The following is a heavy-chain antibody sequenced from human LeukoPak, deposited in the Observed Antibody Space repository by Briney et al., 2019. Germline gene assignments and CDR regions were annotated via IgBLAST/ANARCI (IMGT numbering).Heavy chain of an antibody. V-gene: IGHV1-58*02. CDR3: AADMGDSSGTGLDY. J-gene: IGHJ4*02. CDR1: GFTLTSSA. Sequence: ASVKVSCKASGFTLTSSAMQWVRQARGQRLEWIGWIVVGSGNTNYAQKFQERVTITRDMSTSTAYMELSSLRSEDTAVYYCAADMGDSSGTGLDYWGQGTLVTVSS. D-gene: IGHD3-22*01. CDR2: IVVGSGNT.